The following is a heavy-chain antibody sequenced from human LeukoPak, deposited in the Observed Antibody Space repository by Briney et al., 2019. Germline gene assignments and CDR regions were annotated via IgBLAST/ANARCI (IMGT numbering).Heavy chain of an antibody. V-gene: IGHV4-59*01. CDR1: GGSISSYY. CDR3: ARSTILFATDWFDP. J-gene: IGHJ5*02. D-gene: IGHD3-3*01. Sequence: PSETLSLTCNVSGGSISSYYWSWIRQPPGKGLEWIGYIYYSGSTNYNPSLKSRVTISVDTSKNQFSLRLSSVTAADTAVYYCARSTILFATDWFDPWGQGTLVTVSS. CDR2: IYYSGST.